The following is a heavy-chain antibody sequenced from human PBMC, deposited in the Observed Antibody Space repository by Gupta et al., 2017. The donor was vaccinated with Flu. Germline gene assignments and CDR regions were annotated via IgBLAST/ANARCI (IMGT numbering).Heavy chain of an antibody. D-gene: IGHD6-19*01. V-gene: IGHV4-34*01. J-gene: IGHJ4*02. Sequence: QVQLQQWGAELLKPSETLSLTCAVYGGSFSGYYWSWIRQPPGKGLEWIGEINHSGSTNYNPSLKSRVTISVDTSKNQFSLKLSSVTAADTAVYYCAREHPGGYSSGWRFDYWGQGTLVTVSS. CDR1: GGSFSGYY. CDR2: INHSGST. CDR3: AREHPGGYSSGWRFDY.